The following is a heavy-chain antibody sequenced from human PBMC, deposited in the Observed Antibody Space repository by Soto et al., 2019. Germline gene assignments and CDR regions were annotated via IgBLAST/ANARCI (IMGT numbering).Heavy chain of an antibody. J-gene: IGHJ4*02. Sequence: GGSLRLSCAASGFTFSSYAMIWVRQAPGKGLEWVSAISGSGGSTYYADSVKGRFTISRDNSKNTLYLQMNSLRAEDTAVYYCAKDKVHYGDYYLDYWGQGTLVTVSS. CDR2: ISGSGGST. D-gene: IGHD4-17*01. CDR1: GFTFSSYA. V-gene: IGHV3-23*01. CDR3: AKDKVHYGDYYLDY.